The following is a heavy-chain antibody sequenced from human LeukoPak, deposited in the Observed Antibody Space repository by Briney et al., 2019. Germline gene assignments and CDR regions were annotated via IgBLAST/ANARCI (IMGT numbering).Heavy chain of an antibody. Sequence: ASVKVSCKASGYTFTSYGISWVRQAPGQGLEWMGWISAYNGNTNYAQKLQGRVTMTTDTSTSTAYMELRSLRSDDTAVYYCARDVSYDSSGYLDYWGQGTLVTVSS. CDR2: ISAYNGNT. CDR1: GYTFTSYG. V-gene: IGHV1-18*01. CDR3: ARDVSYDSSGYLDY. J-gene: IGHJ4*02. D-gene: IGHD3-22*01.